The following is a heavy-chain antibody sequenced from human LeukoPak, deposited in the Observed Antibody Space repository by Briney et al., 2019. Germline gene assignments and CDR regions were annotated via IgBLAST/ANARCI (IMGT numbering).Heavy chain of an antibody. CDR3: ARGGQGYGDYNWFDP. V-gene: IGHV4-30-2*01. J-gene: IGHJ5*02. CDR2: IYHSGST. CDR1: GGSISSGGYS. Sequence: PSETLSLTCAVSGGSISSGGYSWSWIRQPPGKGLEWIGYIYHSGSTYCNPSLKSRVTISVDRSKNQFSLKLSSVTAADTAVYYCARGGQGYGDYNWFDPWGQGTLVTVSS. D-gene: IGHD4-17*01.